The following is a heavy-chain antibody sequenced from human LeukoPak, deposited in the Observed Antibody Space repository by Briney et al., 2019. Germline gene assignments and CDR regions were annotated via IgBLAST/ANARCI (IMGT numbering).Heavy chain of an antibody. V-gene: IGHV1-46*01. D-gene: IGHD1/OR15-1a*01. Sequence: ASVKVSCKASGYTFTSYYMHWVRQAPGQGLEWMGIINPSGGSTSYAQKFQGRVTMTRDTSTSTVYMELSSLRSDDTAVYYCAVTSRAHPNWFDPWGQGTLVTVSS. CDR2: INPSGGST. CDR1: GYTFTSYY. J-gene: IGHJ5*02. CDR3: AVTSRAHPNWFDP.